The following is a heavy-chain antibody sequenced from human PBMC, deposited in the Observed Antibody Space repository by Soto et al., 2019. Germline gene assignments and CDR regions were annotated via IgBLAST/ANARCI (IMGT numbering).Heavy chain of an antibody. J-gene: IGHJ6*02. D-gene: IGHD6-19*01. V-gene: IGHV4-34*01. CDR1: GGSFSCYY. Sequence: SETLSLTCTVYGGSFSCYYWSWIRQPPGKGLEWIGEINHSGSTNYNPSLKSQVTISVDTSKNQFSLKLSPVTAADTAVYYWWRDGEAGTGYYYYGIDVWGPGTTVTVSS. CDR3: WRDGEAGTGYYYYGIDV. CDR2: INHSGST.